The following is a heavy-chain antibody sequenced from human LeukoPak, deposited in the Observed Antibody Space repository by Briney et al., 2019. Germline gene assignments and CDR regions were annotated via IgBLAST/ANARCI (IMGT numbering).Heavy chain of an antibody. D-gene: IGHD2-2*01. CDR3: ARGRGTRYCSSTSCYGMDV. V-gene: IGHV4-34*01. CDR2: INHSGST. Sequence: SETLSLTCTVYGGSFSGYYWSWIRQPPGKGLEWVGEINHSGSTNYNPSLKSRVTISVDTSKNQFSLKLSYVTAADTAVYYCARGRGTRYCSSTSCYGMDVWGQGTTVTVSS. CDR1: GGSFSGYY. J-gene: IGHJ6*02.